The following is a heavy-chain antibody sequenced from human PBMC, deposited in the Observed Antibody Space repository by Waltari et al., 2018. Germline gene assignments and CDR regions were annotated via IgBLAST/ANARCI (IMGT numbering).Heavy chain of an antibody. Sequence: EVQLVESGGGLVQPGRSLRLSCAASGFTFDEYAMHWVRQAPGKGREWVSGISWNSGSIGYADSVSGRFTISRDNAKNSLYLQMNSLRAEDMALYYCAKLPNVWGQGTTVTVSS. V-gene: IGHV3-9*03. CDR3: AKLPNV. CDR1: GFTFDEYA. J-gene: IGHJ6*02. CDR2: ISWNSGSI.